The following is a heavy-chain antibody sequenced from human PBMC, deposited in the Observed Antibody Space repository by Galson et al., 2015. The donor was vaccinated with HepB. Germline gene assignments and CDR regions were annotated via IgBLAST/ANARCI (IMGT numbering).Heavy chain of an antibody. Sequence: SLRLSCAASGFTFSSYPMHWVRQAPGKGLEWVAVISGDESSKFYADSLKGRFTVSRDNSKNTLFLQMNGLTSEDTAVYYCARQLLVGGGLDVWGQGTTVIVSS. V-gene: IGHV3-33*08. CDR2: ISGDESSK. D-gene: IGHD6-13*01. J-gene: IGHJ6*02. CDR1: GFTFSSYP. CDR3: ARQLLVGGGLDV.